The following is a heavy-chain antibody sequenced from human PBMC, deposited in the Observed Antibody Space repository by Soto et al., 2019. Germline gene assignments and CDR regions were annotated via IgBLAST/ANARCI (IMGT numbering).Heavy chain of an antibody. J-gene: IGHJ4*02. D-gene: IGHD6-19*01. Sequence: SETLSLTCTVSGGSISTSNYYWGWIRQPPGKGLEWVGSVYYSGATYYNPSLKSRVTISVDTSKNQFSLNLNSVTAADTAVYYCARHFYSSGWYDYWGQGIQVTVSS. CDR2: VYYSGAT. CDR1: GGSISTSNYY. CDR3: ARHFYSSGWYDY. V-gene: IGHV4-39*01.